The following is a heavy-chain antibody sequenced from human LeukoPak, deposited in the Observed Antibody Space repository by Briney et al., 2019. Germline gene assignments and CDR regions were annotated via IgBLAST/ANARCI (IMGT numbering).Heavy chain of an antibody. CDR3: ASHFRYCSSTSCDVGYFQH. Sequence: SETLSLTCTVSGGSISSYYWSWIRQPPGKGLEWIGYIYYSGSTNYNPSLKSRVTISVDTSKNQFSLKLSSVTAADTAVYYCASHFRYCSSTSCDVGYFQHWGQGTLVSVSS. J-gene: IGHJ1*01. D-gene: IGHD2-2*01. V-gene: IGHV4-59*01. CDR2: IYYSGST. CDR1: GGSISSYY.